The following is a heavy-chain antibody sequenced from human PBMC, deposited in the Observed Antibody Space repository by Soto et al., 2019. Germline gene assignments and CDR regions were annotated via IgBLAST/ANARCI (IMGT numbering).Heavy chain of an antibody. J-gene: IGHJ4*02. CDR3: ARAVAVPADFDY. V-gene: IGHV1-3*01. CDR1: GYTFTSYA. D-gene: IGHD6-19*01. Sequence: ASVKVYCKASGYTFTSYAMHWVRQAPGQRLEWMGWINAGNGNTKYSQNFQGRVTITRDTSASTAYMELSSLRSEDTAVFFCARAVAVPADFDYWGQGTLVTVSS. CDR2: INAGNGNT.